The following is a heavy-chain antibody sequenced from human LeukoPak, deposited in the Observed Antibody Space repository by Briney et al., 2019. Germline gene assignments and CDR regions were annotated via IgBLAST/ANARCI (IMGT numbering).Heavy chain of an antibody. V-gene: IGHV3-7*01. Sequence: GGSLRLSCAASGFNVNNNYMSWVRQAPGKGLEWVANIKQDASEKYYVDSVKGRFTISRDNAKNSLYLQMNSLRAEDTAVYYCARTYCSGGSCYSPLDAFDIWGQGTMVTVSS. CDR2: IKQDASEK. J-gene: IGHJ3*02. CDR3: ARTYCSGGSCYSPLDAFDI. CDR1: GFNVNNNY. D-gene: IGHD2-15*01.